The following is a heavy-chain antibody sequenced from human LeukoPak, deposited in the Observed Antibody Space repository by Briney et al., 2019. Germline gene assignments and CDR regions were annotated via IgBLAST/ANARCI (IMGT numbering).Heavy chain of an antibody. V-gene: IGHV1-2*02. CDR3: ARYGSGQTVYGMDV. J-gene: IGHJ6*02. CDR1: GYTFTGYY. Sequence: GASVKVSCKASGYTFTGYYMHWVRQAPGQGLEWMGWINPNSGGTNYAQKFQGRVTMTRDTSISTAYMELSRLRSEDTAVYYCARYGSGQTVYGMDVWGQGTTVTVSS. D-gene: IGHD3-10*01. CDR2: INPNSGGT.